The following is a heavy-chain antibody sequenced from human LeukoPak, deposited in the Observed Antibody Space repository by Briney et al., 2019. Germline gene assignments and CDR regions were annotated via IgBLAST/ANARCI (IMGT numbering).Heavy chain of an antibody. D-gene: IGHD4-17*01. CDR2: IYYRGST. CDR3: ARGGDYGDLRYFDY. CDR1: GVSINNYY. J-gene: IGHJ4*02. V-gene: IGHV4-59*01. Sequence: SETLSLTCTVSGVSINNYYWSWIRQPPGKGLEWIGYIYYRGSTNYNPSLKSRVTFSVDTSKNQFSLKLNSVTAADTAVYYCARGGDYGDLRYFDYWGQGTLVTVSS.